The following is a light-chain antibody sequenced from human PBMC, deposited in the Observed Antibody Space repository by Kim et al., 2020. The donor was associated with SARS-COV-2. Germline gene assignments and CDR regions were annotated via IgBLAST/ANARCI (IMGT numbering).Light chain of an antibody. CDR1: SGNIADNS. V-gene: IGLV6-57*03. CDR3: QSYDISNVI. J-gene: IGLJ2*01. CDR2: KDS. Sequence: GNTLTIPGTHPSGNIADNSVHWYQQRPGSAPPIVIYKDSEGPSGVPDRFSGSIDTSSSSASLTISGLKTEDEADYYCQSYDISNVIFGGGTQLTVL.